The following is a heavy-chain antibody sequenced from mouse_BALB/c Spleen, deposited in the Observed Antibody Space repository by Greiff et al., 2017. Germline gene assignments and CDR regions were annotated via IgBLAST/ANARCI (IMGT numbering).Heavy chain of an antibody. CDR1: GFNIKDTY. CDR3: AREARATFAWCAY. D-gene: IGHD3-1*01. V-gene: IGHV14-3*02. Sequence: VQLQQSGAELVKPGASVKLSCTASGFNIKDTYMPWVKQRPEQGLEWIGRIDPANGNTKYDPKFQGKATITADTSSNTAYLQLSSLTSEDTAVYYCAREARATFAWCAYWGQGTLVTVSA. CDR2: IDPANGNT. J-gene: IGHJ3*01.